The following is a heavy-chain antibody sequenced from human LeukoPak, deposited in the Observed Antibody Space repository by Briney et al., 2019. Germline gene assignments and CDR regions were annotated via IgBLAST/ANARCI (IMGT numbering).Heavy chain of an antibody. D-gene: IGHD6-19*01. Sequence: ASVKVSCKASGYTFTSYGISWVRQAPGQGLEWMGWISAYNGNTNYAQKLQGRVTMTTDTSTSTAYMELRSLRSDDTAVYYCARGGIAVAGTSAPEDWYFDLWGRGTLVTVSS. CDR3: ARGGIAVAGTSAPEDWYFDL. J-gene: IGHJ2*01. CDR1: GYTFTSYG. V-gene: IGHV1-18*01. CDR2: ISAYNGNT.